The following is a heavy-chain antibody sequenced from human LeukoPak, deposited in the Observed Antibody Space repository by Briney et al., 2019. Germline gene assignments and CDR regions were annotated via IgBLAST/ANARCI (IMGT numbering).Heavy chain of an antibody. CDR2: INQDGTEK. CDR3: ARDDNWGSDY. Sequence: GGSLRLSCAASGFTFSSYWMSWVRRVPGKGLEWVADINQDGTEKYFVDSVKGRFTVSRDSAKNSLYLQMNSLRAEDTAVYYCARDDNWGSDYWGQGTLVTVSS. V-gene: IGHV3-7*04. D-gene: IGHD7-27*01. J-gene: IGHJ4*02. CDR1: GFTFSSYW.